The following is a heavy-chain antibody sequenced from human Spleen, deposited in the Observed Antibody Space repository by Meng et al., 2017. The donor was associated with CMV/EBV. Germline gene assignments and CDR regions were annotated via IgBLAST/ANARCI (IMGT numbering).Heavy chain of an antibody. CDR2: IYPDDSDT. CDR1: EYNFTTYW. Sequence: SCKGTEYNFTTYWIAWVRQMPGKGLEWMGTIYPDDSDTTYSPSFQGQVTISADKSSSTAYLQWSSLKASDTAMYYCARGSGSYSDDYFYGMDVWGQGTTVTVSS. CDR3: ARGSGSYSDDYFYGMDV. V-gene: IGHV5-51*01. D-gene: IGHD1-26*01. J-gene: IGHJ6*02.